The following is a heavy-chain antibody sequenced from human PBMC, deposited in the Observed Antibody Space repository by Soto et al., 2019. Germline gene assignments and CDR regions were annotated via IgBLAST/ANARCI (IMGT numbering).Heavy chain of an antibody. CDR1: GGTFSSYA. J-gene: IGHJ3*02. Sequence: QVQLVQSGAEVKKPGSSVKVSCKASGGTFSSYAISWVRQAPGQGLEWMGGIIPIFGTANYAQKFQGRVTLTADESTSTAYMELSSLRSEDTAVYYCARNRIDSYVSGSLHAFDIWGQGTMVTVSS. D-gene: IGHD3-10*01. CDR3: ARNRIDSYVSGSLHAFDI. V-gene: IGHV1-69*12. CDR2: IIPIFGTA.